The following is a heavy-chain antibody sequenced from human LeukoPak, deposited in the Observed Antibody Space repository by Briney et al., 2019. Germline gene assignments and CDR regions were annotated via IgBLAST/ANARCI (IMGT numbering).Heavy chain of an antibody. Sequence: PGGSLRLSCAASGFTFSSYSMNWVRQAPGKGVEWVSSISSSSSYIYYADSVKGRFTISRDNAKNSLYLQMNSLRAEDTAVYYCARGSSSSWYYFDYWGQGTLVTVSS. V-gene: IGHV3-21*01. CDR1: GFTFSSYS. CDR3: ARGSSSSWYYFDY. D-gene: IGHD6-13*01. J-gene: IGHJ4*02. CDR2: ISSSSSYI.